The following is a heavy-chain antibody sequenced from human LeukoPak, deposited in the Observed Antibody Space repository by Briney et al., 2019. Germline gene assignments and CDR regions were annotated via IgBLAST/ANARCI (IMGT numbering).Heavy chain of an antibody. CDR1: GFTFSSYS. CDR2: ISSSSSYI. D-gene: IGHD3-22*01. V-gene: IGHV3-21*01. Sequence: GSLRLSCAASGFTFSSYSMNWVRQAPGKGLEWVSSISSSSSYIYYADSVKGRFTISRDNAKNSLYLQMNSLRAEDTAVYYCAREQITMIVVVHDAFDIWGQGTMVTVSS. CDR3: AREQITMIVVVHDAFDI. J-gene: IGHJ3*02.